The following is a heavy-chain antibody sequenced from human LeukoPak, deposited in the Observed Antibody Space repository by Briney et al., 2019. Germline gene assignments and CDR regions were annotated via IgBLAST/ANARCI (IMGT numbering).Heavy chain of an antibody. CDR1: GFTFSSYS. J-gene: IGHJ4*02. CDR3: ARTSYGSGSYYPRGYFDY. V-gene: IGHV3-48*01. Sequence: PGGSLRLSCAASGFTFSSYSMTWVRQAPGKGLEWVSYISSSSSTIYYADSVKGRFTISRDNAKNSLYLQMNSLRAEDTAAYYCARTSYGSGSYYPRGYFDYWGQGTLVTVSS. CDR2: ISSSSSTI. D-gene: IGHD3-10*01.